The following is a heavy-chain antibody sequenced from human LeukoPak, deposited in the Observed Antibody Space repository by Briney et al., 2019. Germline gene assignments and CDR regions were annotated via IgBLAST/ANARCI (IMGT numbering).Heavy chain of an antibody. V-gene: IGHV4-39*07. CDR2: IFYSGST. J-gene: IGHJ3*02. CDR1: SGSISTSNYY. CDR3: ARGHRSRLGELSLYNAFDI. Sequence: SETLSLTCTVSSGSISTSNYYWGWVRQPPGKALEWIGNIFYSGSTYYSPSLKSRVTISVDTSKNQFSLKLSSVTAADTAVYYCARGHRSRLGELSLYNAFDIWGQGTMVTVSS. D-gene: IGHD3-16*02.